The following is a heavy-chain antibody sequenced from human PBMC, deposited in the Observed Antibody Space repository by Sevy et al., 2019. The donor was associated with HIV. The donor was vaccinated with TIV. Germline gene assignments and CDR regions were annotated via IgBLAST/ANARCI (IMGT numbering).Heavy chain of an antibody. V-gene: IGHV3-48*01. J-gene: IGHJ4*02. CDR2: ISGRSSTI. CDR1: GFTFSDDS. Sequence: GGSLRLSCAASGFTFSDDSMNWVRQAPGKGLESVAYISGRSSTISYADSVKGRFIVSRDNAMNSLYLQMNSLRAEDTAFYFCARESGSYRRNDFDSWGQGTLVTVSS. CDR3: ARESGSYRRNDFDS. D-gene: IGHD1-26*01.